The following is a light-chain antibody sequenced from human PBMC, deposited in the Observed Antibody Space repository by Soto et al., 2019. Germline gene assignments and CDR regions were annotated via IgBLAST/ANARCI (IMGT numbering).Light chain of an antibody. V-gene: IGKV1-39*01. CDR3: QHTFNSPPWT. J-gene: IGKJ1*01. Sequence: DIHMTQSPSSLSASVGDTVTITCRASQNIAMYLNWYQQKPGKAPRVLISGASNLQSGVPSRFTGSGAGTDFTLTSSSLQSEDFASYFCQHTFNSPPWTFGQGTKVEVK. CDR1: QNIAMY. CDR2: GAS.